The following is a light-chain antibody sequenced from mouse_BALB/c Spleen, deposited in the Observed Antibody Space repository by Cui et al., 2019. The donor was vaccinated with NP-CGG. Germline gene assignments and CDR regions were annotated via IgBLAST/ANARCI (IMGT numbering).Light chain of an antibody. J-gene: IGLJ1*01. CDR2: GTN. CDR1: TGAVTTSNY. Sequence: QAVVTQEFALTTSPGQTVTLPFRSSTGAVTTSNYANWIQEKPDHLFTGLIGGTNNRAPGVPARFSGSLIGDKAALTITGAQTEDEAIYFCALWYSNHWVFGGGTKLTVL. CDR3: ALWYSNHWV. V-gene: IGLV1*01.